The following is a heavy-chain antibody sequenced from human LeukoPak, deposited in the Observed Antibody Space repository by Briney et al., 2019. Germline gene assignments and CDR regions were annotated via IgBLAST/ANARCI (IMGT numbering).Heavy chain of an antibody. J-gene: IGHJ4*02. CDR2: ISSSSSYI. CDR3: ARDLYDSSGYYYGY. Sequence: GGSLRLSCAASGFTFSSYSMNWVRQAPGEGLEWVSSISSSSSYIYYADSVKGRFTISRDNAKNSLYLQMNSLRAEDTAVYYCARDLYDSSGYYYGYWGQGTLVTVSS. CDR1: GFTFSSYS. V-gene: IGHV3-21*01. D-gene: IGHD3-22*01.